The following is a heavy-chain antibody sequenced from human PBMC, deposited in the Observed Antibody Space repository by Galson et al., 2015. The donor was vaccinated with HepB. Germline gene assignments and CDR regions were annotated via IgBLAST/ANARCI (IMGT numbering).Heavy chain of an antibody. J-gene: IGHJ4*02. CDR2: INPNSGGI. V-gene: IGHV1-2*06. Sequence: SVKVSCKAFGYRFTDQFIHWVRQAPGQEPEWMGRINPNSGGIDYAVGFQGRVTLTRDTSISTAYISLGGLTPDDTAIYWCARGVGGDYGAFDYRGQGTLVSVSS. CDR1: GYRFTDQF. CDR3: ARGVGGDYGAFDY. D-gene: IGHD4-17*01.